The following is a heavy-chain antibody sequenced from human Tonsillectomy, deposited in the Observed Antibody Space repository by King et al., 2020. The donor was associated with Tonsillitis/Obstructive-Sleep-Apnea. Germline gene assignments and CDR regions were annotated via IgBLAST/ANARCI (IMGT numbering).Heavy chain of an antibody. CDR1: GFSFTNAW. J-gene: IGHJ3*02. CDR3: TTDGGIGPRPIFDI. V-gene: IGHV3-15*01. CDR2: IKGKADGGTT. Sequence: VQLVESGGGLVKPGGSRRLSCAASGFSFTNAWMSWVRQTPGKGLEWVGRIKGKADGGTTDYAAPVKGRFTISRDDPKTTVYLQMSSLKTEDTAVYYCTTDGGIGPRPIFDIWGQGTMVTVSS. D-gene: IGHD3-3*01.